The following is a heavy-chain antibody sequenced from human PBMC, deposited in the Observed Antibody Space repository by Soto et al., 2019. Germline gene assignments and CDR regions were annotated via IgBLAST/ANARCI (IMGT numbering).Heavy chain of an antibody. CDR1: GSTFNTYG. V-gene: IGHV1-69*04. CDR2: IIPFLGIA. Sequence: ASVKVSCKASGSTFNTYGITCVRQAPGQGLEWMGRIIPFLGIANYAQKFQGRVTITADKSTSTAYMELSSLRSEDTAVYYCAREDSGWYEAFDIWGQGTMVTVSS. J-gene: IGHJ3*02. D-gene: IGHD6-19*01. CDR3: AREDSGWYEAFDI.